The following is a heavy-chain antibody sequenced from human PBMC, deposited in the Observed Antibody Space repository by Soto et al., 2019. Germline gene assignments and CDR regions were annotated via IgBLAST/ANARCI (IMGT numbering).Heavy chain of an antibody. J-gene: IGHJ4*02. CDR2: ISAYNGNT. CDR3: ARSILVVSKLWFGDDY. D-gene: IGHD3-10*01. CDR1: GYTFTSYG. V-gene: IGHV1-18*01. Sequence: GASVKVSCKASGYTFTSYGISWVRQAPGQGLEWMGWISAYNGNTNYAQKLQGRVTMTTDTSTSTAYMELRSLRSDDTAVYYCARSILVVSKLWFGDDYWGQGTLVTVSS.